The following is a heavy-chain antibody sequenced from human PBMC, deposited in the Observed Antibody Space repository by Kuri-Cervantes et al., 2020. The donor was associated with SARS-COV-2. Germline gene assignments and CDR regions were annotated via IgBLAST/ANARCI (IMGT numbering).Heavy chain of an antibody. V-gene: IGHV3-23*01. CDR1: GFTFSSYA. J-gene: IGHJ6*02. CDR3: AKALPGVTIFGVVIMSEGENYYYGMDV. Sequence: GESLKISCAGSGFTFSSYAMSWVRQAPGKGLEWVSAISGSGGSTYYADSVKGRFTISRDNSKNTLYLQMNSLRAEDTAVYYCAKALPGVTIFGVVIMSEGENYYYGMDVWGQGTTVTVSS. CDR2: ISGSGGST. D-gene: IGHD3-3*01.